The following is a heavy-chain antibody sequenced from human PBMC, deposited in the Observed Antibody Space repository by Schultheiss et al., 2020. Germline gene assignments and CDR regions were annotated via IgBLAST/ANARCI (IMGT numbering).Heavy chain of an antibody. Sequence: ASVKVSCKASGYTFTAYYIHWVRQAPGQGLEWMGWMNPNSGNTGYAQKFQGRVTMTRNTSISTAYMELNSLRAEDTAVYYCARRKTGTSDYWGQGTLVTVSS. CDR3: ARRKTGTSDY. J-gene: IGHJ4*02. CDR1: GYTFTAYY. D-gene: IGHD3-9*01. CDR2: MNPNSGNT. V-gene: IGHV1-8*02.